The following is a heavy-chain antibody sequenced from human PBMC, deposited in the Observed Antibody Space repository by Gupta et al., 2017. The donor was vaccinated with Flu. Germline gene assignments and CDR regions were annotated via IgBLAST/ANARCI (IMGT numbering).Heavy chain of an antibody. J-gene: IGHJ4*02. V-gene: IGHV3-15*01. Sequence: EVQLVESGGGLVKPGGSLRLSCAASGFTFSNAWMSWVRQAPGMGLEWVGRIKSKTEGGTTDYAAPVKDRFTISRDDSKNTLYLQMNSLKTEDTAVYYCITVSTVVTQVSQLWGQGTLVTVSS. CDR2: IKSKTEGGTT. CDR1: GFTFSNAW. CDR3: ITVSTVVTQVSQL. D-gene: IGHD4-23*01.